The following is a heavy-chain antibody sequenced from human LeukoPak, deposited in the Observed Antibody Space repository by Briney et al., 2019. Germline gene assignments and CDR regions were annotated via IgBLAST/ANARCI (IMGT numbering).Heavy chain of an antibody. CDR2: ISASGATT. Sequence: PGGSLRLSCAASGFIFRSYGMSWVRQAPGEGLECVSVISASGATTNYADSVKGRLTISRDNSKNTLYLQMNSLRAEDTAVYYCAKARADNYGHFEYWGQGTLVTVSS. CDR3: AKARADNYGHFEY. V-gene: IGHV3-23*01. CDR1: GFIFRSYG. D-gene: IGHD5-18*01. J-gene: IGHJ4*02.